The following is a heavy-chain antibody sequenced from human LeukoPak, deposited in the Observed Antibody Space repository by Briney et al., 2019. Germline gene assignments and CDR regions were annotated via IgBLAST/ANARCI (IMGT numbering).Heavy chain of an antibody. CDR1: GYTFTGYY. J-gene: IGHJ4*02. CDR3: ARDLGEVGVFDN. D-gene: IGHD1-26*01. Sequence: GASVKVSRKASGYTFTGYYMHWVRQAPGQGLEWMGIINPSGGSTSYAQKFQGRVTMTRDTSTSTVHMELSSLRSEDTAVYYCARDLGEVGVFDNWGQGTLVTVSS. CDR2: INPSGGST. V-gene: IGHV1-46*01.